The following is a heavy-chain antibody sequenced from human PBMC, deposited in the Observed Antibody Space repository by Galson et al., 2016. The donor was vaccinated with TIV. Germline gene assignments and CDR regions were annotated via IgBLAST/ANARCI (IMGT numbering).Heavy chain of an antibody. CDR3: ARDFRVWRYCDY. V-gene: IGHV3-23*01. CDR2: INNFGVAT. Sequence: WVRHAPGRGLEWVSSINNFGVATYYADSVKGRFTISKDNSKNTLYLQMSSLRVEDPAVYFCARDFRVWRYCDYWGQGTLVTVSS. D-gene: IGHD2-21*01. J-gene: IGHJ4*02.